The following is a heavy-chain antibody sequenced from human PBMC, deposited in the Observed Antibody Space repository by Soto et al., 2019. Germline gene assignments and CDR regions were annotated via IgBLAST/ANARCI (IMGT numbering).Heavy chain of an antibody. D-gene: IGHD2-15*01. J-gene: IGHJ5*02. CDR3: AGVSIVNKYKWFDV. CDR2: IYDGGYT. Sequence: QVQLQESGPGLVKPSETLSLTCTVSGGINSRYWSWVRQAPGKGLEGIGYIYDGGYTNYHPCLKSRITLSVDASESQFSLNLRSVTAADTAVYYCAGVSIVNKYKWFDVWGQGILVTVSS. CDR1: GGINSRY. V-gene: IGHV4-4*09.